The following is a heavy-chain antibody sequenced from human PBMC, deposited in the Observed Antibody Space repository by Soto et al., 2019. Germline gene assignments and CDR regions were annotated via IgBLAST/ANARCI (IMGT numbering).Heavy chain of an antibody. V-gene: IGHV3-48*01. CDR2: ISSSSSTI. D-gene: IGHD5-18*01. CDR3: ARDSGYRYGTLDY. J-gene: IGHJ4*02. CDR1: GFTFSSYS. Sequence: PGGSLRLSCAASGFTFSSYSMNWVRQAPGKGLEWVSYISSSSSTIYYADSVKGRFTISRDNAKNSLYLQMNSLRAEDTAVYYCARDSGYRYGTLDYWGQGTLVTVSS.